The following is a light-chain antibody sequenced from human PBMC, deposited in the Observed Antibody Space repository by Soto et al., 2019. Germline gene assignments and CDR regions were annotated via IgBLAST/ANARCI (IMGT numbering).Light chain of an antibody. Sequence: SVLTQPPSASGTPGQGVTISCSGSTSNIGSNYVYWYQQFPGTAPKLLIYRNNQRPSGVPDRFSGSKSGTSASLAISGLRSDDEADYFCATWDDSLNGFYVFGTGTKSPS. CDR1: TSNIGSNY. CDR3: ATWDDSLNGFYV. V-gene: IGLV1-47*01. CDR2: RNN. J-gene: IGLJ1*01.